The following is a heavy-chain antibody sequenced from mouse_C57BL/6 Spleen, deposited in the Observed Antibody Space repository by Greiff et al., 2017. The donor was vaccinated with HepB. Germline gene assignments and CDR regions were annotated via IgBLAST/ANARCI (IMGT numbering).Heavy chain of an antibody. CDR1: GYTFTSYW. CDR3: ARGIYYYGSSPY. J-gene: IGHJ2*01. Sequence: QVQLQQPGAELVRPGSSVKLSCKASGYTFTSYWMDWVKQRPGQGLEWIGNIYPSDSETHYNQKFKDKATLTVDKSSSTAYMQLSSLTSEDSAFYYCARGIYYYGSSPYWGQGTTLTVSS. D-gene: IGHD1-1*01. CDR2: IYPSDSET. V-gene: IGHV1-61*01.